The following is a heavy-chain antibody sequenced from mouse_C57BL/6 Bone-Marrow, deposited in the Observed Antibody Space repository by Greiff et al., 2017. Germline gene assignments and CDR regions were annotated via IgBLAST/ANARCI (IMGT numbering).Heavy chain of an antibody. CDR1: GFTFSNYW. CDR3: TGRTMMVTY. J-gene: IGHJ2*01. CDR2: IRLKSDNYAT. V-gene: IGHV6-3*01. D-gene: IGHD2-3*01. Sequence: EVKLMESGGGLVQPGGSMKLSCVASGFTFSNYWMNWVRQSPEKGLEWVAQIRLKSDNYATHYAESVKGRFTISRDDSKSSVYLQMNNLRAEDTGIYYCTGRTMMVTYWGQGTTLTVSS.